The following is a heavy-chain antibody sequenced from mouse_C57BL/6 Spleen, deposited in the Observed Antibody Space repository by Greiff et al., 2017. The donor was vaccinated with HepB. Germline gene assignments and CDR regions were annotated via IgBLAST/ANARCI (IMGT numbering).Heavy chain of an antibody. J-gene: IGHJ4*01. CDR3: ARGDYDRAMDY. V-gene: IGHV1-82*01. CDR1: GYAFSSSW. D-gene: IGHD2-4*01. CDR2: LHPGDGDT. Sequence: QVQLQQSGPELVKPGASVKISCKASGYAFSSSWMNWVKQRPGKGLACLARLHPGDGDTNYNGKFKGKATLTADKSSSTAYMQLSSLTSEDSAVYFCARGDYDRAMDYWGQGTSVTVSS.